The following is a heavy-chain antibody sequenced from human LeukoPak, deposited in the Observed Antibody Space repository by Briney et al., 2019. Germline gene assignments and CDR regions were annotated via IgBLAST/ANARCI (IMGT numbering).Heavy chain of an antibody. V-gene: IGHV4-34*01. CDR1: GGSFSGYY. Sequence: SETLSLTCAVYGGSFSGYYWSWIRQPPGKGVEWIGEINHSGSTNYNPSLKSRVTISVDTSKNQFSLELSSVTAADTAVYYCARPRIVGARAFDYWGQGTLVTVSS. CDR2: INHSGST. J-gene: IGHJ4*02. D-gene: IGHD1-26*01. CDR3: ARPRIVGARAFDY.